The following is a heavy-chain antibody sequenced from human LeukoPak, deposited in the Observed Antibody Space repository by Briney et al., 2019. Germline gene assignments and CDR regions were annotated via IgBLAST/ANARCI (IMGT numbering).Heavy chain of an antibody. J-gene: IGHJ4*02. CDR2: LSGDSSSI. CDR3: TRFRGSGSSTLYAFDY. V-gene: IGHV3-23*01. CDR1: QFTFNNNA. D-gene: IGHD3-10*01. Sequence: GGSLRLSCAASQFTFNNNAMSWVRQAPGKGLEWVSGLSGDSSSIYYAASVKGRFTISRDNSKNMLYLQMNSLRAEDTAVYYCTRFRGSGSSTLYAFDYWGQGSLVTVAP.